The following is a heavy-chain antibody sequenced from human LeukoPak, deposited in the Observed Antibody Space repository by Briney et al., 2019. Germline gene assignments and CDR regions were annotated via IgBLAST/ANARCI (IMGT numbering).Heavy chain of an antibody. J-gene: IGHJ4*02. CDR1: GFTFSGYW. CDR2: IDRDGSGT. Sequence: PGGSLRLSCAASGFTFSGYWMHWVRQVPGKGLVWVSHIDRDGSGTTYADSVRGRFTISRDNVKNTLYLQMNSLRAEDTAIYYCTRVGYIDEGIDYWGQGTLVTVSS. D-gene: IGHD5-24*01. CDR3: TRVGYIDEGIDY. V-gene: IGHV3-74*03.